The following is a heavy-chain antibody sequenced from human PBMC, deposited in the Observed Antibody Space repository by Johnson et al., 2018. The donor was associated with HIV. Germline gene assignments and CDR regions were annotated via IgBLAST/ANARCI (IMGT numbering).Heavy chain of an antibody. V-gene: IGHV3-30*14. CDR3: ARSLIAAANAFDI. D-gene: IGHD6-13*01. CDR1: GFTFSSYA. CDR2: IYSGGST. J-gene: IGHJ3*02. Sequence: QVQLVESGGGVVQPGRSLRLSCAASGFTFSSYAMHWVRQAPGKGLEWVAVIYSGGSTYYADSVKGRFTISRDNSKNTPYLQMNSLRAEDTAVYYCARSLIAAANAFDIWGQGTMVTVSS.